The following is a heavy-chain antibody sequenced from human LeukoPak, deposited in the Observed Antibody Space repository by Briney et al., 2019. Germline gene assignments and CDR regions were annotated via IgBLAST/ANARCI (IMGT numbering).Heavy chain of an antibody. V-gene: IGHV1-24*01. CDR1: GYTLTELS. J-gene: IGHJ4*02. D-gene: IGHD3-10*01. Sequence: GASVKVSCKVSGYTLTELSMHWVRQAPGKGLEWMGGFAPEDGETIYAQKFQGRVTMTEDTSTDTAYMELSSLRSEDTAAYYCATAGGSGSYFAFHYWGQGTLVTVSS. CDR3: ATAGGSGSYFAFHY. CDR2: FAPEDGET.